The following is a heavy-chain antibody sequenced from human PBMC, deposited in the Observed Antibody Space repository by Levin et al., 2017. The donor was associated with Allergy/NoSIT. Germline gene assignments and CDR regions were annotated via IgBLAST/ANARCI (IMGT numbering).Heavy chain of an antibody. V-gene: IGHV1-18*01. D-gene: IGHD3-9*01. CDR1: GYIFTRYG. CDR2: ISAYKGNT. CDR3: ARAGYVLTGYYRGGPDF. Sequence: GGSLRLSCKASGYIFTRYGISWVRQAPGQGLEWMGWISAYKGNTKYGQKLQGRVIMTTDTSTSTAYMELRSLRSDDTAVYYCARAGYVLTGYYRGGPDFWGQGTLVTVSS. J-gene: IGHJ4*02.